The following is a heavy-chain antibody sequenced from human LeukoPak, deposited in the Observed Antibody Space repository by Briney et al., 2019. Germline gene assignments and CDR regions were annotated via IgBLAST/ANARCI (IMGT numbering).Heavy chain of an antibody. CDR3: ARESQEKYYFDY. D-gene: IGHD5-24*01. J-gene: IGHJ4*02. V-gene: IGHV4-59*12. CDR2: IYYSGST. Sequence: SETLSLTCTVSGGSISSYYWSWIRQPPGKGLEWIGYIYYSGSTNYNPSLKSRVTISVDTSKDQFSLKLSSVTAADTAVYYCARESQEKYYFDYWGQGTLVTVSS. CDR1: GGSISSYY.